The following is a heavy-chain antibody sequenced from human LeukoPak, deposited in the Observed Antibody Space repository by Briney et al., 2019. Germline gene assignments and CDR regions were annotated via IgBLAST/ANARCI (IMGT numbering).Heavy chain of an antibody. V-gene: IGHV3-30-3*01. CDR1: GFTFSNYW. Sequence: GGSLRLSCAASGFTFSNYWMHWVRQAPGKGLEWVAVISYDGSNKYYADSVKGRFTISRDNSKNTLYLQMNSLRAEDTAVYYCARDDQYYDILTGYSYYYYYGMDVWGQGTTVTVSS. CDR3: ARDDQYYDILTGYSYYYYYGMDV. J-gene: IGHJ6*02. CDR2: ISYDGSNK. D-gene: IGHD3-9*01.